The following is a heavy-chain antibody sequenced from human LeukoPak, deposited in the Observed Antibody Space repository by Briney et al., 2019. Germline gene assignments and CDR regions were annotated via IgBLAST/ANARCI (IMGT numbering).Heavy chain of an antibody. D-gene: IGHD3-3*01. CDR2: ISGSGGST. J-gene: IGHJ6*02. CDR3: ARDQKTNDFWSGWDSYYYGMDV. CDR1: GFTFSSYA. V-gene: IGHV3-23*01. Sequence: GGSLRLSCAASGFTFSSYAMSWVRQAPGKGLEWVSAISGSGGSTYYADSVKGRFTISRDNSKNTLYLQMNSLRAEDTAVYYCARDQKTNDFWSGWDSYYYGMDVWGQGTTVTVSS.